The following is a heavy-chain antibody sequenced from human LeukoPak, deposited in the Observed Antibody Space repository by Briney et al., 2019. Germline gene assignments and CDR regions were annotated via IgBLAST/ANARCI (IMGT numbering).Heavy chain of an antibody. CDR1: GYSFTSYW. V-gene: IGHV5-51*01. D-gene: IGHD3-3*01. J-gene: IGHJ5*02. CDR3: ARLIGVVIRNNWFDP. CDR2: IYPGDSDT. Sequence: GESLKISCKGSGYSFTSYWIGWVRQMPGNGLEWMGIIYPGDSDTRYSPSFQGQVTISADKSISTAYLQWSSLKASDTAMYYCARLIGVVIRNNWFDPWGQGTLVTVSS.